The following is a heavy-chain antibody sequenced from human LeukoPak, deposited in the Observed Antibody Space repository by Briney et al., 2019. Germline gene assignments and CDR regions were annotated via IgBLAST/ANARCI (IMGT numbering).Heavy chain of an antibody. J-gene: IGHJ3*01. CDR2: IYHSGSG. V-gene: IGHV4-28*01. Sequence: PSDTLSLTCAVSGYSISNDYHWGWIRQPPGRGLECIGHIYHSGSGYYNSSLKSRVAMSVDTSKNQFSLKLSSVTAVDTAVYYCTRKATTGPTKAAFDVWGQGTMVTVSS. CDR1: GYSISNDYH. D-gene: IGHD4-17*01. CDR3: TRKATTGPTKAAFDV.